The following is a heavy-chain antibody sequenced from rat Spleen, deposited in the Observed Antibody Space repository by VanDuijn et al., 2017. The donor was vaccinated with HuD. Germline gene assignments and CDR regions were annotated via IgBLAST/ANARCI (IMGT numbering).Heavy chain of an antibody. CDR2: ISYSGVT. J-gene: IGHJ3*01. CDR1: GSSITSNY. D-gene: IGHD2-5*01. Sequence: EVLLQESGPGLVRPSQSLSLTCSVTGSSITSNYWGWIRRFPGSKMEWLGYISYSGVTNYNPSLTTRISITRDTSKNQLFLQLNSVTTEDTATYYCTRGGYFRYWGQGTLVTVSS. CDR3: TRGGYFRY. V-gene: IGHV3-1*01.